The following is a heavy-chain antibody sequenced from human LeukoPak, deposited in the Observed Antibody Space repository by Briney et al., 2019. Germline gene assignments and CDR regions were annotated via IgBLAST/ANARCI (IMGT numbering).Heavy chain of an antibody. CDR2: MNPNSGNT. J-gene: IGHJ6*03. CDR1: GYTFTSYD. V-gene: IGHV1-8*03. CDR3: AREGGGWLSYYYYYMDV. Sequence: GASVKVSCKASGYTFTSYDINWVRQATEQGLEWMGWMNPNSGNTGYAQKFQGRVTITRNTSISTAYMELSSLRSEDTAVYYCAREGGGWLSYYYYYMDVWGKGTTVTVSS. D-gene: IGHD6-19*01.